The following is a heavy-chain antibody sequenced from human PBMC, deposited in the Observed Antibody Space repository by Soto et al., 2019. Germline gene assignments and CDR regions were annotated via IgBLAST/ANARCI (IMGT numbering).Heavy chain of an antibody. CDR1: GGSVSGYY. D-gene: IGHD3-10*01. CDR3: AGDYNSGSYRFDY. Sequence: QVQLQESGPGLVKPSETLSLTCTVSGGSVSGYYWNWIRQPPGKGLEWIVYIYNNGGINYGGINYNPSLRSRVTMSVDTSKNQVSLTLRSVSAADTAVYYCAGDYNSGSYRFDYWGPGILVTVSS. CDR2: IYNNGGINYGGI. J-gene: IGHJ4*02. V-gene: IGHV4-59*02.